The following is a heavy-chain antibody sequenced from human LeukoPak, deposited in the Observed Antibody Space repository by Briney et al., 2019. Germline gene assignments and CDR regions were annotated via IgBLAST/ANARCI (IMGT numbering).Heavy chain of an antibody. Sequence: NPSETLSLTCAVYGGSFSGYYWGWIRQPPGKGLECIGSIYYGGVTSYNPSLKSRVTISVDTSKNHFSLKLSSVTAADTAVYYCARHATMKGGHFDYWGQGSLVTVSS. J-gene: IGHJ4*02. CDR3: ARHATMKGGHFDY. V-gene: IGHV4-39*01. CDR1: GGSFSGYY. D-gene: IGHD5-24*01. CDR2: IYYGGVT.